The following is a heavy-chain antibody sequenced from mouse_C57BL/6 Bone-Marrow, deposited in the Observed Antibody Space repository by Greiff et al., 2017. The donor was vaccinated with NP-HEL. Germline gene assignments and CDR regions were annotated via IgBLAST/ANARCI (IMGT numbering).Heavy chain of an antibody. V-gene: IGHV2-2*01. CDR2: IWSGGST. CDR3: ARNNDYYGSSLDY. D-gene: IGHD1-1*01. CDR1: GFSLTSYG. Sequence: QVQLQQSGPGLVQPSQSLSITCTVSGFSLTSYGVHWVRQSPGKGLEWLGVIWSGGSTDYNAAFISRLSISKDNSKSQVFFKINRLQADDTAIYYCARNNDYYGSSLDYWGQGTTLTVSS. J-gene: IGHJ2*01.